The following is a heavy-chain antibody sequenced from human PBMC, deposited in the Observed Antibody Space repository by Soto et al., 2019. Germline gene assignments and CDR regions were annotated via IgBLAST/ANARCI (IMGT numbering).Heavy chain of an antibody. D-gene: IGHD1-26*01. CDR2: ISGSGTS. CDR3: AKVITTDISYWYGMDV. CDR1: GFTFSSYP. J-gene: IGHJ6*02. Sequence: GGSLRLSCAASGFTFSSYPMVWVRQAPGKGLESISSISGSGTSYYADSVKGRFTISRDNSENTLYLQMDSLRAEDTAVYYCAKVITTDISYWYGMDVWGQGTTVTVSS. V-gene: IGHV3-23*01.